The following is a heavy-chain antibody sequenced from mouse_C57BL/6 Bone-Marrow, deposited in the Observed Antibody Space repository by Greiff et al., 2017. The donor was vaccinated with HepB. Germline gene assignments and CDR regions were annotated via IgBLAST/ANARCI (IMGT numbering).Heavy chain of an antibody. Sequence: EVKLMESGPVLVKPGASVKMSCKASGYTFTDYYMNWVKQSHGKSLEWIGVINPYNGGTSYNQKFKGKATLTVDKSSSTAYMELNSLTSEDSAVYYCARWTVVPMDYWGQGTSVTVSS. CDR2: INPYNGGT. V-gene: IGHV1-19*01. D-gene: IGHD1-1*01. CDR3: ARWTVVPMDY. J-gene: IGHJ4*01. CDR1: GYTFTDYY.